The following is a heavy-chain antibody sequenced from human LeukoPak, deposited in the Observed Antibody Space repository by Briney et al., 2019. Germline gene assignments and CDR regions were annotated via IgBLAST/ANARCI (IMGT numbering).Heavy chain of an antibody. Sequence: GGSLRLSCAASGFTFSSYGMHWVRQAPGKGLVWVSRINSDGSDTSYADSVKGRFTISRDNAKNTLYVQMNSLRAEDTAVYYCARFDYGDYAGAGDYWGQGTLVTVSS. CDR2: INSDGSDT. CDR1: GFTFSSYG. CDR3: ARFDYGDYAGAGDY. V-gene: IGHV3-74*01. D-gene: IGHD4-17*01. J-gene: IGHJ4*02.